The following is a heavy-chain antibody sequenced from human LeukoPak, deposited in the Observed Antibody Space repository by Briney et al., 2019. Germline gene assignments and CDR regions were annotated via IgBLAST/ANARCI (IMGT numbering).Heavy chain of an antibody. J-gene: IGHJ4*02. V-gene: IGHV4-59*01. D-gene: IGHD3-16*01. CDR1: GGSISSYY. CDR2: IYYSGST. CDR3: ARADEGVYFDY. Sequence: SETLSLTCTVSGGSISSYYWSWIRQPPGKGLEWIGYIYYSGSTNYNPSLKSRVTISVDTSKNQFSLELSSVTAADTAVYYCARADEGVYFDYWGQGTLVTVSS.